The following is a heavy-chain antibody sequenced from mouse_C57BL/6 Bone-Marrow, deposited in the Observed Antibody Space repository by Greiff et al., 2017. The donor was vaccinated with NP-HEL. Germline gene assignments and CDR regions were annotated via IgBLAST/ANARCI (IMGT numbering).Heavy chain of an antibody. Sequence: DVKLVESGEGLVKPGGSLKLSCAASGFTFSSYAMSWVRQTPEKRLEWVAYISSGGDYIYYADTLKGRFTISRDNARNTLYLQMSSLKSEDTAMYYCTRAPFYYSNYPAWFAYWGQGTLVTVSA. CDR2: ISSGGDYI. V-gene: IGHV5-9-1*02. D-gene: IGHD2-5*01. J-gene: IGHJ3*01. CDR1: GFTFSSYA. CDR3: TRAPFYYSNYPAWFAY.